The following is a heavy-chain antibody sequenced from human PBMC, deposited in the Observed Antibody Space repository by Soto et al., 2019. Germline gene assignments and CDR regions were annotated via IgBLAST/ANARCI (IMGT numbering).Heavy chain of an antibody. CDR2: LYTNGST. CDR1: GASISGFY. V-gene: IGHV4-4*07. CDR3: AREGYKNYYYGMDV. D-gene: IGHD5-12*01. J-gene: IGHJ6*02. Sequence: HVQLQEAGPGLVKPSETLSLTCRVSGASISGFYWTWIRQPAGRGLEWLGHLYTNGSTTYNPSLKSRVTMSVDTSKNQFSLRLSSVTAADTAVYYCAREGYKNYYYGMDVWGLGTPVTVSS.